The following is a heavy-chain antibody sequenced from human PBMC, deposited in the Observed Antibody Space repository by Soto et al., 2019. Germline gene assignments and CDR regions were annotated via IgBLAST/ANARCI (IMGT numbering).Heavy chain of an antibody. V-gene: IGHV1-24*01. CDR1: GYTLTELS. Sequence: ASVKVSCKVSGYTLTELSMHWVRQAPGKGLEWMGGFDPEGGETIYAQKFQGRVTMTEDTSTDTAYMELSSLRSEDTAVYYCATGPLYYYDSSGYLVYWGQGTLVTVSS. CDR3: ATGPLYYYDSSGYLVY. J-gene: IGHJ4*02. CDR2: FDPEGGET. D-gene: IGHD3-22*01.